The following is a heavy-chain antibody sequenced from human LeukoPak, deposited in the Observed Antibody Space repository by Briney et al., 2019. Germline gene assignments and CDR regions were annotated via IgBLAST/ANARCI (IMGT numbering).Heavy chain of an antibody. CDR2: IIPCLGRA. Sequence: SVKVSSKPSGGTLSSYAISWGRQAPGQGVGWVGEIIPCLGRANYAQKLQGRVTITADESTSTAYMELSSLRSEDTAVYYCAGGPNYYDSSGYPDAFDIWGQGTMVTVSS. CDR1: GGTLSSYA. J-gene: IGHJ3*02. V-gene: IGHV1-69*01. D-gene: IGHD3-22*01. CDR3: AGGPNYYDSSGYPDAFDI.